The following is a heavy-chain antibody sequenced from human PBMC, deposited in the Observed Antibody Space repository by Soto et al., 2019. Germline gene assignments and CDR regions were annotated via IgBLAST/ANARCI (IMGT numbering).Heavy chain of an antibody. D-gene: IGHD5-12*01. J-gene: IGHJ4*02. Sequence: SETLSLTCTVSGDSIISSTYFWGWVRQPPGKGLEWIGSIYYSGSTYYNPSLKSRVTISVDTSKNHFSLKLSSVTAADTAVYYCARRVKVATIDYWGQGILVTVSS. CDR2: IYYSGST. CDR3: ARRVKVATIDY. CDR1: GDSIISSTYF. V-gene: IGHV4-39*02.